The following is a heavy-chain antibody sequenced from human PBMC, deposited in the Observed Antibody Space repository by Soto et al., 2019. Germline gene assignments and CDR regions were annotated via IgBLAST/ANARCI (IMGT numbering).Heavy chain of an antibody. D-gene: IGHD2-15*01. V-gene: IGHV3-23*01. CDR1: GFTFSSYA. CDR2: ISGSGGST. CDR3: AKDTWVGYCSGGSCYSVP. Sequence: PGGSLRLSCAASGFTFSSYAMSWVRQAPGKGLEWVSAISGSGGSTYYADSVKGRFTISRDNSKNTLYLQMNSLRAEDTAVYYCAKDTWVGYCSGGSCYSVPWGQGTLVTVSS. J-gene: IGHJ5*02.